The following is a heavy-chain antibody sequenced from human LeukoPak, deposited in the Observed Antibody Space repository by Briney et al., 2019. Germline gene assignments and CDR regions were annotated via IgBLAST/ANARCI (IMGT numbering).Heavy chain of an antibody. CDR2: ISWNSGSI. Sequence: GGSLRLSCAASGFTFSSYAMSWVRQAPGKGLEWVSGISWNSGSIGYADSVKGRFTISRDNAKNSLYLQMNSLRAEDTALYYCARQYSARYYYYYGMDVWGQGTTVTVSS. D-gene: IGHD2/OR15-2a*01. CDR3: ARQYSARYYYYYGMDV. J-gene: IGHJ6*02. CDR1: GFTFSSYA. V-gene: IGHV3-9*01.